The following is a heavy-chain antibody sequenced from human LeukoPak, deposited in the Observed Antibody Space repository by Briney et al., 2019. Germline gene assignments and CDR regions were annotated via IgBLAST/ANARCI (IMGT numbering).Heavy chain of an antibody. D-gene: IGHD3-9*01. V-gene: IGHV4-31*03. CDR1: GGSISSGGYY. CDR3: AREMYYDILTGSTGYGMDV. J-gene: IGHJ6*02. Sequence: KPSETLSLTCTVSGGSISSGGYYWSWIRQHPGKGLEWIGYIYYSGSTYYNPSLKSRVTISVDTSKNQFSLKLSSVTAADTAVYYCAREMYYDILTGSTGYGMDVWGQGTTITVSS. CDR2: IYYSGST.